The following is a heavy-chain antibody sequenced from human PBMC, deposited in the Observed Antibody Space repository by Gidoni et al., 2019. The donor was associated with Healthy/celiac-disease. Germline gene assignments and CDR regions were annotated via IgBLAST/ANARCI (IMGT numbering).Heavy chain of an antibody. CDR1: GFTFDDYT. V-gene: IGHV3-43*01. Sequence: EVQLVESGGVVVQPGGSLRLSCAASGFTFDDYTMHWVRQAPGKGLEWVSLISWDGGSTYYADSVKGRFTISRDNSKNSLYLQMNSLRTEDTALYYCAKDGDSSGWYVPGFYFDYWGQGTLVTVSS. CDR3: AKDGDSSGWYVPGFYFDY. D-gene: IGHD6-19*01. J-gene: IGHJ4*02. CDR2: ISWDGGST.